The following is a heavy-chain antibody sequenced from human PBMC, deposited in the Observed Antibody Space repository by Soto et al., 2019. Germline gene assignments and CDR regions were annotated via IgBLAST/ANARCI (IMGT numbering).Heavy chain of an antibody. V-gene: IGHV1-18*01. D-gene: IGHD3-22*01. Sequence: VASVKVSCKASGYTFTSYGISWVRQAPGQGLEWMGWISAYNGNTNYAQKLQGRVTMTTDTSTSTAYMELRSLRSDDTAVYYCARDFDEMYYYDSNGMDVWGQGTTVTVSS. CDR2: ISAYNGNT. CDR1: GYTFTSYG. J-gene: IGHJ6*02. CDR3: ARDFDEMYYYDSNGMDV.